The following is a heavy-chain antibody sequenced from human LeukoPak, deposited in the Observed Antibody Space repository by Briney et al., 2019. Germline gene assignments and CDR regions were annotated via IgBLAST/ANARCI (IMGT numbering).Heavy chain of an antibody. D-gene: IGHD6-19*01. CDR3: ATAASSGWYGY. V-gene: IGHV1-3*03. Sequence: GASVKVSCKASGYTFTSYAMHWVRQAPGQRLEWMGWINAGNGNTKYSQEFQGRVTITRDTSASTAYMELSSLRSEDTAVYYCATAASSGWYGYWGQGTLVTVSS. CDR1: GYTFTSYA. J-gene: IGHJ4*02. CDR2: INAGNGNT.